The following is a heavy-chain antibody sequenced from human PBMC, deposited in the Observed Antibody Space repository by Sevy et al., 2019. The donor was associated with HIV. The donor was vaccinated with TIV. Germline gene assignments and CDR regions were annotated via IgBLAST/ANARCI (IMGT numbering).Heavy chain of an antibody. Sequence: SETLSLTCTVSGGSISSYYWSWIRQPAGKGLEWIGRIYTSGSTNYNPSLKSRVTMSVDTSKNPFSLKLSSVTAADTAVYYCARGDPYYYDSSGYYPFDYWGQGTLVTVSS. CDR2: IYTSGST. V-gene: IGHV4-4*07. J-gene: IGHJ4*02. CDR1: GGSISSYY. CDR3: ARGDPYYYDSSGYYPFDY. D-gene: IGHD3-22*01.